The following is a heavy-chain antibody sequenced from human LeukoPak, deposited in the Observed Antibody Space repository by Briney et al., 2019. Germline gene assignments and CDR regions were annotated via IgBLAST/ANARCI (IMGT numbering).Heavy chain of an antibody. V-gene: IGHV3-48*03. CDR3: AKDLDGSGMYGGTDS. CDR1: GFTFSSYE. Sequence: GGSLRLSCAASGFTFSSYEMNWVRQAPGKGLEWVSYISSSGSTIYYADSVKGRFTIYSDNSKNTLSLQMSSLRAEDTAVYYCAKDLDGSGMYGGTDSWGQGTPVTVSS. CDR2: ISSSGSTI. J-gene: IGHJ4*02. D-gene: IGHD6-19*01.